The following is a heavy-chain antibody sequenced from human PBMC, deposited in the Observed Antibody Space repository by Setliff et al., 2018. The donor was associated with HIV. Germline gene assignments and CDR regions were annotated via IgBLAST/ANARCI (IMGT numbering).Heavy chain of an antibody. D-gene: IGHD6-13*01. V-gene: IGHV4-4*07. CDR1: GVTISSHF. J-gene: IGHJ4*02. CDR3: ARIDGEAADTNY. CDR2: AYTGGST. Sequence: SETLSLTCSVSGVTISSHFWTWIRQPAGKGLEWIGRAYTGGSTNYNPSLKSRVTMSVDTSKNQFSLKLTSLTAADTAVYYCARIDGEAADTNYWGQGTLVTVSS.